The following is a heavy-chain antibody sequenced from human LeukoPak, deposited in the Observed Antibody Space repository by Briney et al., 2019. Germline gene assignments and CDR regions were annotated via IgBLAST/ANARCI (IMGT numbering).Heavy chain of an antibody. Sequence: ASVKVSCKASGYTFTSYAMHWVRQAPGQRLEWMGWINAGNGNTKYSQKFQGRVTITRDTSASTAYMELSSLRSEDTAVYYCARDSRTDSGSYYYYYGMDVWGQGTTVTVSS. CDR1: GYTFTSYA. D-gene: IGHD1-26*01. J-gene: IGHJ6*02. CDR2: INAGNGNT. V-gene: IGHV1-3*01. CDR3: ARDSRTDSGSYYYYYGMDV.